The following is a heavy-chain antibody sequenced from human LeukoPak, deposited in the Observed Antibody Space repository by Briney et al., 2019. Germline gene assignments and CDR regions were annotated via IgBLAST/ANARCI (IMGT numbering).Heavy chain of an antibody. CDR2: MNPNSGNT. CDR3: ARAESVSYYYYGMDV. Sequence: ASVTVSFKASGYTFTSYDIDWVRQAPGQGLEWVGWMNPNSGNTGYAQKFQGRVTMTRNTSISTAYMELSSLRSEDTAVYYCARAESVSYYYYGMDVWGQGTTVTVSS. D-gene: IGHD4-17*01. J-gene: IGHJ6*02. V-gene: IGHV1-8*01. CDR1: GYTFTSYD.